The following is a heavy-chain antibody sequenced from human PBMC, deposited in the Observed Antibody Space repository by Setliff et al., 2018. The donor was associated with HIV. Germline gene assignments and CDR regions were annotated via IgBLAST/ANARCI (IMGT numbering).Heavy chain of an antibody. Sequence: GGSLRLSCAASGFTFSPYWMHWVRQAPGKGLVWVSRINSDGTSTTYTDSVKGRFTISTDNSKNTLYLQMNSLRAEDTAVYYCAKPLTQWGVSPYHYAVDVWGQGTTVTV. CDR2: INSDGTST. V-gene: IGHV3-74*03. J-gene: IGHJ6*02. CDR1: GFTFSPYW. CDR3: AKPLTQWGVSPYHYAVDV. D-gene: IGHD1-26*01.